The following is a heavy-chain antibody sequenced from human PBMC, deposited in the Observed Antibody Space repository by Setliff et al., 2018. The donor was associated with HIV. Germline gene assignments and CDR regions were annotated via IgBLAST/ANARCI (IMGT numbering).Heavy chain of an antibody. J-gene: IGHJ4*02. CDR3: ATRLLGYSGYGY. Sequence: GESLKISCRTSGYNFATYYIAWVRQMPGKGPEWMGSVNPGDSSTKYNPSLQGQVTMSADKLINTAYLQWSSLKVSDTAMYYCATRLLGYSGYGYWGQGTLVTVSS. CDR2: VNPGDSST. V-gene: IGHV5-51*04. D-gene: IGHD5-12*01. CDR1: GYNFATYY.